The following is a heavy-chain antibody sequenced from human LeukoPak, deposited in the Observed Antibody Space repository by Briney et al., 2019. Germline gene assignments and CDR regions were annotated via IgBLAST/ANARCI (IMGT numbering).Heavy chain of an antibody. D-gene: IGHD3-22*01. J-gene: IGHJ4*02. CDR1: GYSFTNYW. V-gene: IGHV5-51*01. Sequence: KYGESLKISCKGSGYSFTNYWIGWVRQLPGKGLEWMGIIYPGDSDTRYSPSFQGQVTISADRSISTAYLQRSSLKASDTAMYYCARHCGYYDSSGYCHDYWGQGTLVTVSS. CDR3: ARHCGYYDSSGYCHDY. CDR2: IYPGDSDT.